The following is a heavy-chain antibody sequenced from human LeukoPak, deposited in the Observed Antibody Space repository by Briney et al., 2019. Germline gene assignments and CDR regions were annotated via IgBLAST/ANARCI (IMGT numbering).Heavy chain of an antibody. CDR2: IYYSGST. CDR1: GGSISSGGYY. V-gene: IGHV4-31*03. D-gene: IGHD2-21*02. CDR3: ARDRLVVTAIPVYWYFDL. Sequence: SETLSLTCTVSGGSISSGGYYWSWIRQHPGKGLEWIGYIYYSGSTYYNPSLKSRVTISVDTSKNQFSLKLSSVTAADTAVYYCARDRLVVTAIPVYWYFDLWGRGTLVTVSS. J-gene: IGHJ2*01.